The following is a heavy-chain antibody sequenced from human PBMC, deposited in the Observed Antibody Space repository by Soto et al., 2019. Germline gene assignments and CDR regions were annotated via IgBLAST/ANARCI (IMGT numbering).Heavy chain of an antibody. V-gene: IGHV3-23*01. CDR2: ISGSGGST. CDR3: AKYGSGSYYNEEPFYYYGMDG. D-gene: IGHD3-10*01. CDR1: GFTFSSYA. J-gene: IGHJ6*02. Sequence: GGSLRLSCAASGFTFSSYAMSWVRQAPGKGLEWVSAISGSGGSTYYADSVKGRFTISRDNSKNTLYLKMNSLRAEDTAVYYFAKYGSGSYYNEEPFYYYGMDGWGQGTTVTVSS.